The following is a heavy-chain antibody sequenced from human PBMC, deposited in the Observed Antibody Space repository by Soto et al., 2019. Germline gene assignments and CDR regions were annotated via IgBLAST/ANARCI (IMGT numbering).Heavy chain of an antibody. V-gene: IGHV3-21*01. J-gene: IGHJ4*02. CDR2: ISSSSSYI. CDR3: ARDDASAAISYDFDD. Sequence: GGSVRLSCAASGFTFSSYSMNWVRQAPGKGLEWISSISSSSSYIYYADSVKGRFTISRDNAKDSLYLKMNGLRAEDTAVYYCARDDASAAISYDFDDWGQGTPVTVSS. D-gene: IGHD2-2*01. CDR1: GFTFSSYS.